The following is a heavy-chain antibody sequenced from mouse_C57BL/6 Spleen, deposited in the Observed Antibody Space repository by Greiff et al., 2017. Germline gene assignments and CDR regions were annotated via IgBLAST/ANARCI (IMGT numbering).Heavy chain of an antibody. CDR2: IYPGDGDT. J-gene: IGHJ4*01. V-gene: IGHV1-82*01. CDR3: ARGRIYYDPYYYAMDY. Sequence: VQLQQSGPELVKPGASVKISCKASGYAFSSSWMNWVKQRPGKGLEWIGRIYPGDGDTNYNGKFKGKATLTADKSSSTAYMQLSSLTSEYSAVYFCARGRIYYDPYYYAMDYWGQGTSVTVSS. CDR1: GYAFSSSW. D-gene: IGHD2-4*01.